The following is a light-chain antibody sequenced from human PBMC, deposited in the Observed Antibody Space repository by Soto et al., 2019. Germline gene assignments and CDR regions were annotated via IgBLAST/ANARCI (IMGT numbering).Light chain of an antibody. CDR1: SSDVGNSNG. CDR2: DVT. J-gene: IGLJ1*01. CDR3: SSYTSSSTYV. V-gene: IGLV2-18*02. Sequence: QSVLTQPPSVSGSPGQSVSISCTGTSSDVGNSNGVSWYQQAPGTAPKLMIYDVTNRPSGVPDRFSGSKSGNTASLTISGLQAEDEADYSCSSYTSSSTYVFGTGTKVNVL.